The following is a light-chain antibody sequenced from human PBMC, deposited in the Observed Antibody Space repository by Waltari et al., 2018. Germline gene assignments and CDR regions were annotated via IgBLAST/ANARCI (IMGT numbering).Light chain of an antibody. CDR1: QNIGTY. CDR2: AAS. CDR3: QNHERLPAT. Sequence: LTQSPGTLSLSPGERATLPFRARQNIGTYLVWYQQKPGQPPRLLMYAASRRATGVPDRFSGSGSGTDFSLTISRLEPEDFAVYYCQNHERLPATFGQGTRVEIK. J-gene: IGKJ1*01. V-gene: IGKV3-20*01.